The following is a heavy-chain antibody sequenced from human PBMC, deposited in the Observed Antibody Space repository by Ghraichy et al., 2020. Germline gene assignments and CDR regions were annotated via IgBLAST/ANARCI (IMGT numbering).Heavy chain of an antibody. CDR2: ISSSSSYI. J-gene: IGHJ4*02. V-gene: IGHV3-21*01. Sequence: GGSLRLSCAASGFTFSSYSMNWVRQAPGKGLEWVSSISSSSSYIYYADSVKGRFTISRDNAKNSLYLQMNSLRAEDTAVYYCARNWDSGSYSFDYWGQGTLVTVSS. CDR3: ARNWDSGSYSFDY. CDR1: GFTFSSYS. D-gene: IGHD1-26*01.